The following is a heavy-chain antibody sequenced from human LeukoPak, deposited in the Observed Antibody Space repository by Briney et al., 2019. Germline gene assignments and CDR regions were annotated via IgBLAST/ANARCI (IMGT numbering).Heavy chain of an antibody. D-gene: IGHD6-13*01. J-gene: IGHJ4*02. Sequence: GGSLRLSCAASGFTVSSKYMSWVRQAPGKGLEWVSIIYSGGSAYYADSVRGRFTISRDNSKSTLYLQMNSLRAEDTAVYYCARGRYSSTTYYFDSWGQGTLVTVSS. CDR3: ARGRYSSTTYYFDS. CDR2: IYSGGSA. V-gene: IGHV3-53*01. CDR1: GFTVSSKY.